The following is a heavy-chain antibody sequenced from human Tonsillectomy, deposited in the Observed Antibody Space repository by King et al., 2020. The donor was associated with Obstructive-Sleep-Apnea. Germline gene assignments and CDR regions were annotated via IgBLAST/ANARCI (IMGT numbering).Heavy chain of an antibody. CDR3: ARVLGNYAPEYYFDY. J-gene: IGHJ4*02. CDR2: IYYGGST. Sequence: QLQESGPGLVKPSQTLSLTCAVSGGSLSSGAYSGSWIRQPPGKGLEWIGYIYYGGSTYYNPSLKSRVTISVDTSKNQFSLKLSSVTAADTAVYYCARVLGNYAPEYYFDYRGQGTLVTVSS. CDR1: GGSLSSGAYS. D-gene: IGHD3-16*01. V-gene: IGHV4-30-4*07.